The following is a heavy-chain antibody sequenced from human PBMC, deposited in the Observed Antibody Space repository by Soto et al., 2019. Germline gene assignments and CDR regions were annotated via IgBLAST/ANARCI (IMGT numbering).Heavy chain of an antibody. J-gene: IGHJ4*02. CDR1: GYTFTSYC. Sequence: QVQLVQSGAEVKKPGASVKVSCKASGYTFTSYCISWVRQAPGQGLEWMGWISAYNGNTNYAQKLQGRVTMTADTSTSKAYMERRSLRSDDTAVYYCARGSGYCSGGSCYSDFDYWGQGTLVTVSS. CDR3: ARGSGYCSGGSCYSDFDY. CDR2: ISAYNGNT. V-gene: IGHV1-18*01. D-gene: IGHD2-15*01.